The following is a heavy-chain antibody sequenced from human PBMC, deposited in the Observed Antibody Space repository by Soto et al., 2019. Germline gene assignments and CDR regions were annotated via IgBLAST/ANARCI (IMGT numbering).Heavy chain of an antibody. CDR1: GGFISSGGYY. D-gene: IGHD3-10*01. CDR2: IYYSGST. CDR3: ARDRLWFGAPYFDY. V-gene: IGHV4-31*03. Sequence: SETLSLTCTVSGGFISSGGYYWAWIRQHPGKGLEWIGYIYYSGSTYYNPSLKSRVSISVDTSKNQFSLKLSSVTAADTAVYYCARDRLWFGAPYFDYWCQGTLVTVYS. J-gene: IGHJ4*02.